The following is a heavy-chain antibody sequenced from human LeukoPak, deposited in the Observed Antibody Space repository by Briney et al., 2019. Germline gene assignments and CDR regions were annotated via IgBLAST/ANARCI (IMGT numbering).Heavy chain of an antibody. D-gene: IGHD1-7*01. CDR2: ISAYNGNT. CDR3: ARERTPPSGANYYYYYYGMDV. V-gene: IGHV1-18*01. Sequence: GASVKVSCKASGYTFTSYGISWVRQAPGQGLEWMGWISAYNGNTNYAQKLQGRVTMTTDTSTSTAYMELRSLRPDDTAVYYCARERTPPSGANYYYYYYGMDVWGQGTTVTVSS. CDR1: GYTFTSYG. J-gene: IGHJ6*02.